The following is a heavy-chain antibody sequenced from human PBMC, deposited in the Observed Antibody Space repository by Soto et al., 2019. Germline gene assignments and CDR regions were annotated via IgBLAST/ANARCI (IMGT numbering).Heavy chain of an antibody. V-gene: IGHV3-30*03. J-gene: IGHJ6*02. Sequence: GSLRLSCATSGFTFSRYGIHWVRQAPGKGLEWLAVTSHDGTNKYYTDSVKGRFIISRDNSKNTLYLEMNSLRAEDTAVYYCAREVFCSSSSCQVRYGMDVWGQGTTVTVSS. D-gene: IGHD2-2*01. CDR1: GFTFSRYG. CDR3: AREVFCSSSSCQVRYGMDV. CDR2: TSHDGTNK.